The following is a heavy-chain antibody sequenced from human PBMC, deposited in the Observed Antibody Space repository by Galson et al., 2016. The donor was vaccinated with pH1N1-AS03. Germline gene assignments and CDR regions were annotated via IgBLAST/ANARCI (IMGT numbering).Heavy chain of an antibody. CDR1: GVTFSSYA. Sequence: SLRLSCAASGVTFSSYAMHWVRQAPGKGLEWVAVISYDGSNKYYADSVKGRFTISRDNSKNTLYLQMNSLRAEDTAVYSCARGFPYYDILTGAFDYWGQGTLVTVSS. V-gene: IGHV3-30*01. D-gene: IGHD3-9*01. CDR3: ARGFPYYDILTGAFDY. CDR2: ISYDGSNK. J-gene: IGHJ4*02.